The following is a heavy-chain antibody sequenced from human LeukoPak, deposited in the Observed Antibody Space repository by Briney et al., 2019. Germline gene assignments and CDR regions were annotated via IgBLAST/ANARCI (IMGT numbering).Heavy chain of an antibody. CDR1: GYTFTGYY. V-gene: IGHV1-2*04. CDR2: INPNSGGT. Sequence: ASVKVSCKASGYTFTGYYMHWVRQAPGQALEWMGWINPNSGGTNYAQKFQGWVTMTRDTSISTAYMELSRLRSDDTAVYYCAREGDFWSGYYAEAYGMDVWGQGTTVTVSS. D-gene: IGHD3-3*01. CDR3: AREGDFWSGYYAEAYGMDV. J-gene: IGHJ6*02.